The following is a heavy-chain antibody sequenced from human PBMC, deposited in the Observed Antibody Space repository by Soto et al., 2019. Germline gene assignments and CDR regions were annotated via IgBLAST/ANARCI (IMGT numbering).Heavy chain of an antibody. Sequence: VQLVESGGGLVKPGGSLRLSCAASGFTFNNAWMSWVRQAPGKGMEWVGGVKSKTEGSTVDYAAPVTGRFSISRDDSTTTPYAQSNTLKTEDSAVYYCTAMSGHSTVWFDSGGKGTRFTVSS. J-gene: IGHJ4*02. CDR1: GFTFNNAW. V-gene: IGHV3-15*01. CDR3: TAMSGHSTVWFDS. D-gene: IGHD6-19*01. CDR2: VKSKTEGSTV.